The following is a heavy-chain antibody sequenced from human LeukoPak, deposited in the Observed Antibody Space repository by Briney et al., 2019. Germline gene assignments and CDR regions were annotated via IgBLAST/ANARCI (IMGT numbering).Heavy chain of an antibody. Sequence: GGSLRLSCAASGFTFSSYAMHWVRQAPGKGLEWVAVISYDGSNKYYADSVKGRFTISRDNSKNTLYLQMNSLRAEDTAVYYCARPQGKGPIVGATGGLAFDIWGQGTMVTVSS. CDR1: GFTFSSYA. J-gene: IGHJ3*02. CDR3: ARPQGKGPIVGATGGLAFDI. CDR2: ISYDGSNK. D-gene: IGHD1-26*01. V-gene: IGHV3-30-3*01.